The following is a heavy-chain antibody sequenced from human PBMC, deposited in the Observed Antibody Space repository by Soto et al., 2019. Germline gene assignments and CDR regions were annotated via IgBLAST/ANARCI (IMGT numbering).Heavy chain of an antibody. CDR3: ARGPGRPRLKNYGMDV. J-gene: IGHJ6*02. V-gene: IGHV3-33*01. CDR2: IWYDGSNK. CDR1: GFIFNRYG. Sequence: QVQLVESGGGVVQPGRSLRLSCAASGFIFNRYGMHWVRQVPGKGLEWVADIWYDGSNKNYADSVKGRFTISRDNSKNTLSLQMNGLRAEDTAVYYCARGPGRPRLKNYGMDVWGQGTTVTVSS.